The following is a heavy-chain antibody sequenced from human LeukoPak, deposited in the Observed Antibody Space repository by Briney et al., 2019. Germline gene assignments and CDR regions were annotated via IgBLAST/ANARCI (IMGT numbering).Heavy chain of an antibody. Sequence: GGSLRLSCAASGFSFSSYSMNWVRQAPGKGLEWVSSISSSSFYIYYAASVKGRFSISRDNAKSSLYLQMNSLRAEDTAVYYCAREIGGSSSPGDDAFDIWGQGTMVTVSS. J-gene: IGHJ3*02. CDR1: GFSFSSYS. CDR3: AREIGGSSSPGDDAFDI. CDR2: ISSSSFYI. D-gene: IGHD6-13*01. V-gene: IGHV3-21*01.